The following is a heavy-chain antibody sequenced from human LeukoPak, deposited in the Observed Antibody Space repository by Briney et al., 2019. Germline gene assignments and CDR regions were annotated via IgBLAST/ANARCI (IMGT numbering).Heavy chain of an antibody. Sequence: LRASVKVSCKASGYTFTGYYMHWVRQAPAQGREWMGIINPSGGSTSYAQKFQGRGTMTRDMSTSTVYMELSSLRSEDTAVYYCARAYQTLSGFDPWGQGTLVTVSS. CDR3: ARAYQTLSGFDP. J-gene: IGHJ5*02. D-gene: IGHD2-2*01. CDR2: INPSGGST. V-gene: IGHV1-46*01. CDR1: GYTFTGYY.